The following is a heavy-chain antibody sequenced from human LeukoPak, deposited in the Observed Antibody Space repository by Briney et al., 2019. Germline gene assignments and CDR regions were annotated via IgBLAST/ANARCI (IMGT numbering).Heavy chain of an antibody. V-gene: IGHV4-34*01. CDR1: GGSFSGYY. CDR3: ARTTTLPNYYYYYMDV. CDR2: INHSGST. J-gene: IGHJ6*03. Sequence: SETLSLTCAVYGGSFSGYYWSWIRQPPGKGLEWIGEINHSGSTNYNPSLKSRVTISVDTSKNQFSLKLSSVTAADTAVYYCARTTTLPNYYYYYMDVWGKGTTVTVSS. D-gene: IGHD1-1*01.